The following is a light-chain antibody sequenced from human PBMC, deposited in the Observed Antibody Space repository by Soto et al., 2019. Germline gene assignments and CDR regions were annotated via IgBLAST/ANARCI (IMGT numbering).Light chain of an antibody. Sequence: QSVLTQPPSASGTPGQRVTISCSGSSSNIGSNTVNWYQQHPATAPKLLINSHNQRPSGVPDRFSGSKSGTSASLAISWLQSEDEADYYCAAWYDSLNGYVFGTGTKVTVL. J-gene: IGLJ1*01. CDR3: AAWYDSLNGYV. CDR2: SHN. CDR1: SSNIGSNT. V-gene: IGLV1-44*01.